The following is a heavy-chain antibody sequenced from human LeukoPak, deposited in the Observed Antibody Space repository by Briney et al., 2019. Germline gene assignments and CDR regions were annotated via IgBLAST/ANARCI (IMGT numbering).Heavy chain of an antibody. CDR3: ARVHPYYYGSGSYLMGYYYFGMDV. Sequence: PGRSLRLSCAASGFTFSSYGMNWVRQAPGKGLEWVSYISSSGSTISYADSVKGRFTISRDSAKNSLYLQMNTLRAEDTAVYYCARVHPYYYGSGSYLMGYYYFGMDVWGQGTTVTVSS. V-gene: IGHV3-48*03. D-gene: IGHD3-10*01. CDR2: ISSSGSTI. J-gene: IGHJ6*02. CDR1: GFTFSSYG.